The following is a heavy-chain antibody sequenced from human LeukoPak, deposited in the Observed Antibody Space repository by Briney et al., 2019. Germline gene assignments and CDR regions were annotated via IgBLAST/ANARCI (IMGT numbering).Heavy chain of an antibody. Sequence: VASVKVSCKASGGTFSSYAISWVRQAPGQGLEWMGGIIPIFGTANYAQKFQGRVTITADESTSTAYMELSSLRSEDTAVYYCARELIWFGELLGYWGQGTLVTVSS. CDR1: GGTFSSYA. D-gene: IGHD3-10*01. V-gene: IGHV1-69*13. J-gene: IGHJ4*02. CDR3: ARELIWFGELLGY. CDR2: IIPIFGTA.